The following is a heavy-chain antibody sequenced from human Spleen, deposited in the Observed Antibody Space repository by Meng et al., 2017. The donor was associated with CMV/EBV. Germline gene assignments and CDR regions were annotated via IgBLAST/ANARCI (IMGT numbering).Heavy chain of an antibody. V-gene: IGHV4-39*07. J-gene: IGHJ4*02. CDR2: IYYSGST. CDR3: ARDGRALGITGTVDY. D-gene: IGHD1-20*01. CDR1: GGSISSSSYY. Sequence: SETLSLTCTVSGGSISSSSYYWGWIRQPLGKGLEWIGSIYYSGSTYYNPSLKSRVTISVDTSKNQFSLKLSSVTAADTAVYYCARDGRALGITGTVDYWGQGTLVTVSS.